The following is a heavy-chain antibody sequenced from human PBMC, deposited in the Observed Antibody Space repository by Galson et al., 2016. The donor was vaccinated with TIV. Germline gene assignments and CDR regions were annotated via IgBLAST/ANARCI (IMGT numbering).Heavy chain of an antibody. Sequence: SVKVSCKASGYIFTNYYFHWVRQAPGQGLEWMGVIDPSSGGTTYARKFQARLIMTRDTSTTTVYMDLSSLKSGDTAVYYCTRDLGRLRDYWGQGTLVTVSS. CDR2: IDPSSGGT. D-gene: IGHD1-26*01. CDR3: TRDLGRLRDY. CDR1: GYIFTNYY. J-gene: IGHJ4*02. V-gene: IGHV1-46*01.